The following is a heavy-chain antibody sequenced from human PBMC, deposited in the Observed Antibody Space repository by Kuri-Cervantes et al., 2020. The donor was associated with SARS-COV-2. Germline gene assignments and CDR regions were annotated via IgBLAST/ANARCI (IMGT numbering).Heavy chain of an antibody. Sequence: SETLSLTCTVPGGSISSSSYYWDWIRQLPGKGLEWIGSIYYSGSTYYNPSLSGRVTISVDTSKNQFSLKLSSVTAADTAVYYCTTHYDFCSAFDYWGQGTLVTVSS. CDR3: TTHYDFCSAFDY. J-gene: IGHJ4*02. CDR1: GGSISSSSYY. V-gene: IGHV4-39*01. CDR2: IYYSGST. D-gene: IGHD3-3*01.